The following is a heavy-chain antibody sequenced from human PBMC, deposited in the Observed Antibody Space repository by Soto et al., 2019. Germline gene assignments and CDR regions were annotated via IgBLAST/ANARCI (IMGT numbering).Heavy chain of an antibody. CDR3: VRGSPYFYDSASYRTMFHS. CDR1: GFTFSDHY. Sequence: GGSLRLSCAASGFTFSDHYMDWVRQAPGKGLEWVGRIRNKANDYTTQYAASVKGRFMISRDDSRNSLYLQMNSLKTEDTAVYYCVRGSPYFYDSASYRTMFHSRGHGPPVTVPP. J-gene: IGHJ5*01. V-gene: IGHV3-72*01. CDR2: IRNKANDYTT. D-gene: IGHD3-10*01.